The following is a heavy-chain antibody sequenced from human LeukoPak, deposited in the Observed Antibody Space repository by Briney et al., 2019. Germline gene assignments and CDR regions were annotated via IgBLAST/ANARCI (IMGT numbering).Heavy chain of an antibody. CDR2: IYYSGST. CDR3: ARGEVDGYNYYFDY. CDR1: GGSISSYF. D-gene: IGHD5-24*01. J-gene: IGHJ4*02. V-gene: IGHV4-59*01. Sequence: SETLSLTCTVSGGSISSYFWSWIRQPPGKGLEWIGYIYYSGSTNYNPSLKSRVTMSVDTSKNQFSLKLSSVTAADTAVYYCARGEVDGYNYYFDYWGLGTLVTVSS.